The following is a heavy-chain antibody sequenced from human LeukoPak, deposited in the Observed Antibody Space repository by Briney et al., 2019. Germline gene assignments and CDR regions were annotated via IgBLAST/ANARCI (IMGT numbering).Heavy chain of an antibody. CDR3: VRLFYYDSSGPPS. V-gene: IGHV4-39*01. CDR2: IYYSGST. J-gene: IGHJ5*02. CDR1: RDSIRSSNYY. D-gene: IGHD3-22*01. Sequence: SETLSLTCSVLRDSIRSSNYYWGWIRQPPGKGLGWIGSIYYSGSTYYNPSLEGRGTMSIDTSNNQFSLKLTSATATDTAVYYCVRLFYYDSSGPPSWGQGTLVTVSS.